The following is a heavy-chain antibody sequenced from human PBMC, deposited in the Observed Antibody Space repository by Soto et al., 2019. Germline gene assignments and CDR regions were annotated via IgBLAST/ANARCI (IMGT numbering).Heavy chain of an antibody. Sequence: QVQLQESGPGLVKPSGTLSLTCAVSGGSISSSNWWSWVRQPPGKGLEWIGEIYHSGSTNYNPSPKSRVTIAVDRSKSHFSLMLSSVTAADTAVYYCAKRIQLWLGPGMDVWGHGTTVTVSS. J-gene: IGHJ6*02. D-gene: IGHD5-18*01. CDR1: GGSISSSNW. V-gene: IGHV4-4*02. CDR2: IYHSGST. CDR3: AKRIQLWLGPGMDV.